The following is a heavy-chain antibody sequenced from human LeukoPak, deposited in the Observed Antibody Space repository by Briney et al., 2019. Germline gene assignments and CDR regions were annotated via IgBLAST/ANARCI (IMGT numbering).Heavy chain of an antibody. J-gene: IGHJ4*02. CDR1: GFTFSSYS. CDR3: ARGMTTVTTGWYHFDY. CDR2: ISSSSSYI. Sequence: GGSLRLSCAASGFTFSSYSMNWVRQAPGKGLEWVSSISSSSSYIYYADSVKGRFTISRDNAKNSLYLQMNSLRAEDTAVYYCARGMTTVTTGWYHFDYWGQGTLVTVSS. V-gene: IGHV3-21*01. D-gene: IGHD4-17*01.